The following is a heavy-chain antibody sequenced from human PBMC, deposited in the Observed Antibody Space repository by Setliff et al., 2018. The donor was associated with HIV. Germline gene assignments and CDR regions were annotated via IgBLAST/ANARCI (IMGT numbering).Heavy chain of an antibody. V-gene: IGHV1-58*01. CDR3: AADLSAGWLPDY. CDR1: GFTFSASG. CDR2: IVVGSGKT. J-gene: IGHJ4*02. Sequence: SVKVSCKASGFTFSASGVQWVRQARGQRTEWMGWIVVGSGKTEYAPKFRERVTISRDMSASTAYMELSSLRSDDTAVYYCAADLSAGWLPDYWGQGTLVTVSS. D-gene: IGHD5-12*01.